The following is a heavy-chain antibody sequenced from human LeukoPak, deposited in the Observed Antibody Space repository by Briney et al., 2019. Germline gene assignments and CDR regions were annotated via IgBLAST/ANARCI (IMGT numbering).Heavy chain of an antibody. Sequence: GGSLRLSCVASGFTFSSYGMNWVRQAPGKGLEWVSVIYSGGRTYYADSVKGRFIISRDNSKNMVYLQMNSLRAEDTALYYCARGDRAASGYDSWGQGTLVTVSS. CDR2: IYSGGRT. V-gene: IGHV3-66*01. D-gene: IGHD3-22*01. CDR1: GFTFSSYG. CDR3: ARGDRAASGYDS. J-gene: IGHJ4*02.